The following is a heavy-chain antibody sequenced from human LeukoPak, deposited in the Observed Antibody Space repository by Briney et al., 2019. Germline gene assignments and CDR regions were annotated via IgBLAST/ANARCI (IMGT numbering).Heavy chain of an antibody. CDR1: GFTFSSYG. CDR3: ARGGDSYGLVGFDP. CDR2: IRYDGSNK. Sequence: PGGSLRLSCAASGFTFSSYGMHWVRQAPGKGLEWVAFIRYDGSNKYYADSVKGRFTISRDNSKNTLYLQMNSLRAEDTAVYYCARGGDSYGLVGFDPWGQGTLVTVSS. J-gene: IGHJ5*02. D-gene: IGHD5-18*01. V-gene: IGHV3-30*02.